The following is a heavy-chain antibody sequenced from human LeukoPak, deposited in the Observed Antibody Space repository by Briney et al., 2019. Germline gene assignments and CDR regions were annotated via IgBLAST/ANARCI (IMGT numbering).Heavy chain of an antibody. J-gene: IGHJ4*02. CDR1: GGSFSGYY. CDR2: INHSGST. CDR3: ARGIGQSH. D-gene: IGHD1-26*01. Sequence: SETLALTCAVYGGSFSGYYWSWIRQPPGKGLEWIGEINHSGSTNYNPSLKSRVTISVDTSKNQFCLKLSSVTAADTAVYYCARGIGQSHWGQGTLVTVSS. V-gene: IGHV4-34*01.